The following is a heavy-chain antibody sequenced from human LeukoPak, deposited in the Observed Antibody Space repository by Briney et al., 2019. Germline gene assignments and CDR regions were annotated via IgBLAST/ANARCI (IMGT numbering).Heavy chain of an antibody. V-gene: IGHV3-30*02. CDR1: GFTFSSYG. Sequence: GGSLRLSCAASGFTFSSYGMHWVRQAPGKGLEWVAVIWYDGSNKYYADSVKGRFTISRDNSKNTLYLQMNSLRAEDTAVYYCAAGEGGWRLDYWGQGTLVTVSS. D-gene: IGHD6-19*01. J-gene: IGHJ4*02. CDR2: IWYDGSNK. CDR3: AAGEGGWRLDY.